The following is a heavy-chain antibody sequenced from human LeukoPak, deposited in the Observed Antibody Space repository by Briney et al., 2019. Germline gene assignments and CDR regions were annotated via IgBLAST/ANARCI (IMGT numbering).Heavy chain of an antibody. J-gene: IGHJ4*02. CDR3: LLQMTYGELSDPDF. D-gene: IGHD3-16*02. CDR2: SGTRSGTK. V-gene: IGHV3-21*01. Sequence: PGGSLRLSCAASGFTLSSLAMHWVRQAPGKGLEWVSSSGTRSGTKYYADSVMGRFTISRDSAMNSVSLQINSLRAEDTAVYYCLLQMTYGELSDPDFRGQGILVTVSS. CDR1: GFTLSSLA.